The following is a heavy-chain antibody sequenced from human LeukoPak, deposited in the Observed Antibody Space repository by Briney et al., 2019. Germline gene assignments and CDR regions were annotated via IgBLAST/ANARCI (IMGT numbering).Heavy chain of an antibody. J-gene: IGHJ3*02. CDR3: ASSAYYYDSSGYYYAAFDI. V-gene: IGHV4-39*07. CDR1: GGSISSSSYY. D-gene: IGHD3-22*01. Sequence: SETLSLTCTVSGGSISSSSYYWGWIRQPPGKGLEWIGSIYYSGSTYYNPSLKSRVTISVDTSKNQFSLKLSSVTAADTAVYYCASSAYYYDSSGYYYAAFDIWGQGTMVTVSS. CDR2: IYYSGST.